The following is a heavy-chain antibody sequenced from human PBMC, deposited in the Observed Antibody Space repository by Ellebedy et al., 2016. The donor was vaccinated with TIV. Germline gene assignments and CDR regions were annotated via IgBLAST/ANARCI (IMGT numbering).Heavy chain of an antibody. V-gene: IGHV4-59*01. CDR3: ARRKITVFGETDAFDI. CDR2: IFYSGST. Sequence: MPSETLSLTCTVSGGSMKNYYWTRIRQPPGKGLEWLGQIFYSGSTNYNPSLKSRVTISGDTSKNQFSLRLSPVTAADTAVYYCARRKITVFGETDAFDIWGQGTVVTVSS. J-gene: IGHJ3*02. CDR1: GGSMKNYY. D-gene: IGHD3-3*01.